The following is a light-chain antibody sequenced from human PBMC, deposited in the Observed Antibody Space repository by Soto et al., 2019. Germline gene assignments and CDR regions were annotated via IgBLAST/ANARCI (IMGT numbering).Light chain of an antibody. CDR1: QSVSSNY. CDR3: QQYGSSYPWT. CDR2: GAS. J-gene: IGKJ1*01. V-gene: IGKV3-20*01. Sequence: EIVLTQSPGTLSLSPGERATLSCRASQSVSSNYLAWYQQKPGQAPRLLIYGASSRATGIPDRFSGSGSGTNFTLHIRRLEAGKFAVYYCQQYGSSYPWTFGQGTKVEIK.